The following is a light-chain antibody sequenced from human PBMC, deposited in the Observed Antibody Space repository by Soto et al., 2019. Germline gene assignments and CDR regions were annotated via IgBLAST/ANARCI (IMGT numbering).Light chain of an antibody. CDR2: LAS. CDR3: QQYGSSPPWT. J-gene: IGKJ1*01. Sequence: ENVLTQSPGTLSLSPGERATLSRRASQSVSSSYLAWYQQKPGQAPRLLIYLASSRATGIPDRFSGSGSGTDFTLTISRLEPEDFAVYYCQQYGSSPPWTFGQGTKVDIK. V-gene: IGKV3-20*01. CDR1: QSVSSSY.